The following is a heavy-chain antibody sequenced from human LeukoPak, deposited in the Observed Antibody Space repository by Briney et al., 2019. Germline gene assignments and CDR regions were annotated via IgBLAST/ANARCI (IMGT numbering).Heavy chain of an antibody. D-gene: IGHD3-16*01. Sequence: PGGSLRLSCAASGFTFSSYGMHWGRQAPGMGLEWVAFIRYDGSNKYYADSVKGRFTISRDNSKNTLYLQMNSLRAEDTAVYYCAKDIGGSYYYYYMDVWGKGTTVTVSS. CDR3: AKDIGGSYYYYYMDV. V-gene: IGHV3-30*02. J-gene: IGHJ6*03. CDR1: GFTFSSYG. CDR2: IRYDGSNK.